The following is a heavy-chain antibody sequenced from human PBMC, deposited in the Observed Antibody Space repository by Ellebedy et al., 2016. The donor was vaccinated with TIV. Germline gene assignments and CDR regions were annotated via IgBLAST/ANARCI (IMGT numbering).Heavy chain of an antibody. V-gene: IGHV3-9*01. CDR1: GFTFDDYA. Sequence: SLKISCAASGFTFDDYAMHWVRQAPGKGLEWVSGITWNSGTLGYADSAKGRFTISRDNAKNSLHLQMNSLRDEDTAVYYCARDVFFGLFDWGQGTLVTVSS. D-gene: IGHD3/OR15-3a*01. J-gene: IGHJ4*02. CDR2: ITWNSGTL. CDR3: ARDVFFGLFD.